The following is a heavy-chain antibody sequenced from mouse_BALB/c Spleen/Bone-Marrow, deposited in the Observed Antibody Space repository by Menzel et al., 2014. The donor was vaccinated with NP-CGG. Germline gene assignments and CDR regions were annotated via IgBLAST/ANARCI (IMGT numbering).Heavy chain of an antibody. Sequence: EVQLVESGEDLVKSGGSLKLSCAASGFTFSSYGMSWVRQTPDKRLEWVATITSGGRYTYYPDSVKGRFTISRDNAKNTLYLQMSSLKSEDTAMYYCARRGGEKDYFDYWGQGTTLTVSS. CDR2: ITSGGRYT. CDR3: ARRGGEKDYFDY. CDR1: GFTFSSYG. V-gene: IGHV5-6*01. J-gene: IGHJ2*01.